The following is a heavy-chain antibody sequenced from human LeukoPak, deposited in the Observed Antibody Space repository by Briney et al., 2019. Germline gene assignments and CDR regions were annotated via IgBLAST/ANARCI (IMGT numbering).Heavy chain of an antibody. CDR1: GGSISSSSYY. D-gene: IGHD5-18*01. CDR3: ARSADGIHFDY. CDR2: IYYSGST. V-gene: IGHV4-39*07. Sequence: SETLSLTCTVSGGSISSSSYYWGWIRQPPGKGLERIGSIYYSGSTYYNPSLKSRVTISVDTSKNQFSLKLSSVTAADTAVYYCARSADGIHFDYWGQGTLVTVSS. J-gene: IGHJ4*02.